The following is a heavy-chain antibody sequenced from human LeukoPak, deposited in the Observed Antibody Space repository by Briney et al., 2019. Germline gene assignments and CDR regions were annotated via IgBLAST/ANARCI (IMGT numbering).Heavy chain of an antibody. V-gene: IGHV4-39*01. CDR3: ARHDGVLLWFGELLGWYFQH. CDR1: GGSISSSSYY. Sequence: PSETLSLTCTVSGGSISSSSYYWGWIRQPPGKGLEWIGSIYYSGSTYYNPSLKSRVTISVDTSKNQFSLKLSSVTAADTAVYYCARHDGVLLWFGELLGWYFQHWGQGTLVTVSS. J-gene: IGHJ1*01. CDR2: IYYSGST. D-gene: IGHD3-10*01.